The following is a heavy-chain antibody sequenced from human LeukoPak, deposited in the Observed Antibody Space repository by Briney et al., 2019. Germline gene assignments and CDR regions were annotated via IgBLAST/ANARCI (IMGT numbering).Heavy chain of an antibody. CDR2: ISNNGGRK. CDR3: ARDEDTSALSEY. J-gene: IGHJ4*02. Sequence: GGSLRLSCAGSGFSFSSNTMSWVRQAPGRGLEWVSAISNNGGRKDYADSVKGRFTISKDNPKSTLYLHMDSLRAEDTAVYYCARDEDTSALSEYWGQGTLVTVSS. CDR1: GFSFSSNT. V-gene: IGHV3-23*01. D-gene: IGHD2/OR15-2a*01.